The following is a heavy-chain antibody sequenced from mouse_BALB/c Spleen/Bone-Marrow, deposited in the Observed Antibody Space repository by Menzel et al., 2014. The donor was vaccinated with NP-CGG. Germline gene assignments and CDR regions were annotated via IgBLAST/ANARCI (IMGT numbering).Heavy chain of an antibody. CDR1: GFTFSDYG. V-gene: IGHV5-15*02. CDR3: ARDRGRYRYFDV. CDR2: ISNLAYSI. Sequence: EVHLVESGGGLVQPGGSRKLYCAASGFTFSDYGMAWVRQAPGKGPEWVAFISNLAYSIYYADTVTGRFTISRENAKNTLYLEMSSLRSEDTAMYYCARDRGRYRYFDVWGAGTTVTVSS. J-gene: IGHJ1*01. D-gene: IGHD3-1*01.